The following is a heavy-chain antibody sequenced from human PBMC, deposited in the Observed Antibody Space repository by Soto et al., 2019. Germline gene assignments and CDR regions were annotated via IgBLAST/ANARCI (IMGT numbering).Heavy chain of an antibody. CDR1: GGSRSGGSYY. CDR2: IYDSGAT. D-gene: IGHD3-16*01. Sequence: SATLSHTCPVSGGSRSGGSYYWNWIRQPPGKQMEWIGYIYDSGATKYNPSLKSRVTISQDTSKNQFSLKMNSVTPSDTAVYYCARDWGPYWFDPWGQGILVTVSS. J-gene: IGHJ5*02. CDR3: ARDWGPYWFDP. V-gene: IGHV4-61*01.